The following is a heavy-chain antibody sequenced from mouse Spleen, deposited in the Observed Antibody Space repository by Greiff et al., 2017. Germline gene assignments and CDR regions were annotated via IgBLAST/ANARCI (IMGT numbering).Heavy chain of an antibody. CDR2: IRNKANNHAT. CDR3: TGVPRVNWSYWYFDV. CDR1: GFTFSDAW. Sequence: EVKVEESGGGLVQPGGSMKLSCAASGFTFSDAWMDWVRQSPEKGLEWVAEIRNKANNHATYYAESVKGRFTISRDDSKSSVYLQMNSLRAEDTGIYYCTGVPRVNWSYWYFDVWGAGTTVTVSS. D-gene: IGHD4-1*01. J-gene: IGHJ1*01. V-gene: IGHV6-6*01.